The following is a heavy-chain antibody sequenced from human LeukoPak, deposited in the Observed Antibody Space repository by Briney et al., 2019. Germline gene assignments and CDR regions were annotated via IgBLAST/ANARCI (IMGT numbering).Heavy chain of an antibody. CDR2: IYNYGST. D-gene: IGHD4-17*01. CDR3: ARGVGYGDSRHYDH. Sequence: SETLSLTCTVSGASITSYYWTWIRQSPEKGLEWTGYIYNYGSTKYEPSLKSRVTISEDTAKNQFSLSLKSVTAAHTAVYYCARGVGYGDSRHYDHWGHGILVTVSS. J-gene: IGHJ4*01. V-gene: IGHV4-59*01. CDR1: GASITSYY.